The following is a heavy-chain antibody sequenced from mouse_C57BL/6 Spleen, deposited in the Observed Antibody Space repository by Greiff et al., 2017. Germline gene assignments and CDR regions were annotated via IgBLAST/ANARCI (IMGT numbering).Heavy chain of an antibody. CDR2: IYIGTGYT. V-gene: IGHV1-58*01. CDR3: ARGYYEYYYAMDY. J-gene: IGHJ4*01. Sequence: EVQLQQSGAELVRPGSSVKMSCKTSGYTFTSYGITWVKQRPGQGLEWIGYIYIGTGYTEYNEKFKGKATLTSDTSSSTAYMQLSSLTSEDSAIYFCARGYYEYYYAMDYWGQGTSVTVSS. CDR1: GYTFTSYG. D-gene: IGHD2-4*01.